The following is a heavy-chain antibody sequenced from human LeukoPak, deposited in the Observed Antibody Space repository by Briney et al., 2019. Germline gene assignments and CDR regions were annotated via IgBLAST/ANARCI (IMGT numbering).Heavy chain of an antibody. CDR2: INPNSGGT. CDR3: ARDTRLTGGSAPDY. CDR1: GYTFTGYY. Sequence: ASVKVSCKASGYTFTGYYIHWVRQAPGQGLEWMGWINPNSGGTNYAQKFQGRVTMTRDTSISTAYMELSRLRSDDTAVYYCARDTRLTGGSAPDYWGQGTLVTVSS. J-gene: IGHJ4*02. D-gene: IGHD3-10*01. V-gene: IGHV1-2*02.